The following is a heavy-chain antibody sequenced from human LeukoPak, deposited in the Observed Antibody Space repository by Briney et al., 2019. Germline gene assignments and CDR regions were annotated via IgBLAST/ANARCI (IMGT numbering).Heavy chain of an antibody. CDR1: GGSISSGGYS. CDR2: IYHSGST. D-gene: IGHD4-17*01. J-gene: IGHJ4*02. V-gene: IGHV4-30-2*01. CDR3: ARAGLWGGYGDYAGLDY. Sequence: SQTLSLTCAVSGGSISSGGYSWSWIRQPPGKGLEWIGYIYHSGSTYYNPSLKSRVTISVDRSKNQFSLKLSSVTAADTAVYYCARAGLWGGYGDYAGLDYWGQGTLVTVSS.